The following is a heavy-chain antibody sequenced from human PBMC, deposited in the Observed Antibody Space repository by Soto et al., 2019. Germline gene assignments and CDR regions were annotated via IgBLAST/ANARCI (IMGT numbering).Heavy chain of an antibody. CDR1: GFTFSSYA. J-gene: IGHJ4*02. CDR3: STTGGY. Sequence: PGGSLRLSCAASGFTFSSYAMSWVRQAPGKGLEWVSAISGSSAYTYYADSVKGRFTISRDRAKNSLYLQMNSLTVEDTALYYCSTTGGYWGQGILVTVSS. D-gene: IGHD2-8*02. CDR2: ISGSSAYT. V-gene: IGHV3-23*01.